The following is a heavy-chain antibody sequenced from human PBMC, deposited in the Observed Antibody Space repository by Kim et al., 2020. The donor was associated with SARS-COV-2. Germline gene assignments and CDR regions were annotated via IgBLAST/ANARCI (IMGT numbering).Heavy chain of an antibody. D-gene: IGHD3-10*01. Sequence: ASVKVSCKASGYTFTSYAMHWVRQAPGQRLEWMGWINAGNGNTKYSQKFQGRVTITRDTSASTAYMELSSLRSEDTAVYYCARSLFWFGELSPLDYWGQGTLVTVSS. CDR3: ARSLFWFGELSPLDY. CDR1: GYTFTSYA. V-gene: IGHV1-3*01. J-gene: IGHJ4*02. CDR2: INAGNGNT.